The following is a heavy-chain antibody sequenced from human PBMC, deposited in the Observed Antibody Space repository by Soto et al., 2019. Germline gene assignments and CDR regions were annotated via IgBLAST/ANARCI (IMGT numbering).Heavy chain of an antibody. Sequence: VQVVESGGDLVQPGGSLRLSCVASGFTFSSHWMHWVRQAPGKGLVWVAHITSDGSSATYADSVKGRFTISRDNAKNTLYLQMNTLRVEDTAVYYCADLFAGFDIWGQGTMVTVSS. CDR3: ADLFAGFDI. CDR1: GFTFSSHW. V-gene: IGHV3-74*01. D-gene: IGHD3-10*02. J-gene: IGHJ3*02. CDR2: ITSDGSSA.